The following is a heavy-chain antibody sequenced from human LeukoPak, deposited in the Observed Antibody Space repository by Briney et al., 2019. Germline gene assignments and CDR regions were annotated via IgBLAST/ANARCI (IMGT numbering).Heavy chain of an antibody. V-gene: IGHV3-21*01. CDR2: ISSSSSYI. D-gene: IGHD2-15*01. CDR1: GFTFSSHS. Sequence: PGGSLRLSCAASGFTFSSHSMNWVRQAPGKGLEWVSSISSSSSYIYYADSVKGRFTISRDNAKNSLYLQMNSLRAEDTAVYYCARDKVVAAKASDYWGQGTLVTVSS. J-gene: IGHJ4*02. CDR3: ARDKVVAAKASDY.